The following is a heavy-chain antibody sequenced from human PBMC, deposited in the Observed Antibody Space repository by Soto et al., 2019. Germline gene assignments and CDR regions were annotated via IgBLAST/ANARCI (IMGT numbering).Heavy chain of an antibody. V-gene: IGHV1-69*13. Sequence: SVKVSCKASGGTFSSYAISWVRQAPGQGLEWMGGIIPIFGTANYAQKFQGRVTITADESTSTAYMELSSLRSEDTAVYYCARDSYYYDSSGYYGYWGQGTLVTVSS. CDR2: IIPIFGTA. D-gene: IGHD3-22*01. J-gene: IGHJ4*02. CDR3: ARDSYYYDSSGYYGY. CDR1: GGTFSSYA.